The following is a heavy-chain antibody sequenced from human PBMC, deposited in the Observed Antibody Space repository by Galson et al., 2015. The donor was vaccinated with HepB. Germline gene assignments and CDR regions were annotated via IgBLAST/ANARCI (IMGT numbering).Heavy chain of an antibody. Sequence: CAIPGDSVSSDIAAWNWIRQSPSRGLEWLGRTYYRSKWYNDYALSLKSRIIINPDTSKNPFSLQLISVTPEDTALYYCPREGLLGGVKSGFDPWGQGTLVTVSS. CDR2: TYYRSKWYN. V-gene: IGHV6-1*01. CDR1: GDSVSSDIAA. J-gene: IGHJ5*02. CDR3: PREGLLGGVKSGFDP. D-gene: IGHD2-8*01.